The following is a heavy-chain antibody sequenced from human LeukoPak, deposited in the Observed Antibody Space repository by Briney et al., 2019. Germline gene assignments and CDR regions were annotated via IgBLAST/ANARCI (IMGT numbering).Heavy chain of an antibody. CDR1: GFTFSDYA. CDR2: ISGTGGHT. Sequence: GGSLRLSCAASGFTFSDYAMSWVRQAPGKGLEWVAGISGTGGHTYHADSVKGRFTISRDNSKNTLYLQMNSLRAEDTAVYYCAKKSQLERIQPGAFDIWGQGTMVTVSS. D-gene: IGHD5-18*01. V-gene: IGHV3-23*01. J-gene: IGHJ3*02. CDR3: AKKSQLERIQPGAFDI.